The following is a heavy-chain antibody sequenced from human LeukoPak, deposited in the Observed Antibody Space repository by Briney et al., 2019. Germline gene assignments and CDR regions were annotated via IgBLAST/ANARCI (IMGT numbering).Heavy chain of an antibody. CDR3: ARDGFGRQIGYSSSWYDY. CDR2: IYYSGST. J-gene: IGHJ4*02. D-gene: IGHD6-13*01. V-gene: IGHV4-39*07. Sequence: SETLSLTCTVSGVSISSSSYYWGWIRQPPGKGLEWIVSIYYSGSTNYNPSLKSRVTISVDTSKNQFSLKLSSVTAADTAVYYCARDGFGRQIGYSSSWYDYWGQGTLVTVSS. CDR1: GVSISSSSYY.